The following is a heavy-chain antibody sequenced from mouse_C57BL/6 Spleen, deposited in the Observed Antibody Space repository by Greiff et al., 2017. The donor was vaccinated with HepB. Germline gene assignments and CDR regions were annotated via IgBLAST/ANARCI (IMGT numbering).Heavy chain of an antibody. V-gene: IGHV5-4*01. D-gene: IGHD2-4*01. CDR2: ISDGGSYT. CDR3: ARDLMITRETWFAY. Sequence: EVKLAESGGGLVKPGGSLKLSCAASGFTFSSYAMSWVRQTPEKRLEWVATISDGGSYTYYPDNVKGRFTISRDNAKNNLYLQMSHLKSEDTAMYYCARDLMITRETWFAYWGQGTLVTVSA. CDR1: GFTFSSYA. J-gene: IGHJ3*01.